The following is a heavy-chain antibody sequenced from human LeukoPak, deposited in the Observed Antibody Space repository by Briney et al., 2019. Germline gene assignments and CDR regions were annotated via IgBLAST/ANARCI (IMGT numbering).Heavy chain of an antibody. CDR1: GGYISSSSYY. CDR3: VRPGTSGTEGLEY. V-gene: IGHV4-39*01. D-gene: IGHD1-26*01. J-gene: IGHJ4*02. Sequence: NSSQTLSLTCAVSGGYISSSSYYWGWIRQTPGKGLEWIGSIYKSGNSYYNPSLKSRVTISIDTSKNQFSLKVTSVTVADTAVYYCVRPGTSGTEGLEYWGQGTLVTVSS. CDR2: IYKSGNS.